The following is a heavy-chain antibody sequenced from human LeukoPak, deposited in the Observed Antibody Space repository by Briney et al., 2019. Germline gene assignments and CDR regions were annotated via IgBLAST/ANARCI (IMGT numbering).Heavy chain of an antibody. Sequence: PSETLSLTCTVSGGSISSYYWSWLRQPAGKGLEWLGRINTRGSTNYIPSLKSRITLSVDTSKNQFSLMLTSVTAADTAVYYCARGPSFSGYDPPGDYWGQGTLVTVSS. CDR3: ARGPSFSGYDPPGDY. J-gene: IGHJ4*02. CDR2: INTRGST. D-gene: IGHD5-12*01. V-gene: IGHV4-4*07. CDR1: GGSISSYY.